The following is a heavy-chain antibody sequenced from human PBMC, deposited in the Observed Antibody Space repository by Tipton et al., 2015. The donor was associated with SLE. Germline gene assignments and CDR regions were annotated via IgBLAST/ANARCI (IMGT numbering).Heavy chain of an antibody. CDR3: ARGRRIPIRGVVKEVDWFDP. CDR2: FYTSGST. CDR1: GGSINSGDYN. Sequence: TLSLTCAVSGGSINSGDYNWNWIRQPAGKGLEWIGRFYTSGSTNYNPSLKSRVAISKDTSKNQFSLKLSSVTAADTAVYFCARGRRIPIRGVVKEVDWFDPWGQGTLVTVSS. D-gene: IGHD3-3*01. J-gene: IGHJ5*02. V-gene: IGHV4-61*02.